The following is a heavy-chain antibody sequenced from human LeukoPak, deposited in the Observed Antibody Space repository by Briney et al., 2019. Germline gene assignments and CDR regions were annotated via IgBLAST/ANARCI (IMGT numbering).Heavy chain of an antibody. D-gene: IGHD1-14*01. CDR1: GFTFSAFW. CDR2: MKHDRSAK. J-gene: IGHJ4*02. Sequence: GGSLRLSCVGSGFTFSAFWMAWVRQAPGKGLEWVANMKHDRSAKHYVDSVKGRFTISRDNAKNSLYLHMNSLRAEDTAVYYCARDVDGNHDYWGQGTLVTVSS. CDR3: ARDVDGNHDY. V-gene: IGHV3-7*01.